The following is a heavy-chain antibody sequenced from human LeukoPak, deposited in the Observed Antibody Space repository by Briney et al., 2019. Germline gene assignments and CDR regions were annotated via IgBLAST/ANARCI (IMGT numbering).Heavy chain of an antibody. CDR2: ISSDGSII. J-gene: IGHJ4*02. V-gene: IGHV3-74*01. D-gene: IGHD6-13*01. Sequence: PGGSLRLSCAASGFSFSSYWMHWVRQAPGKGLVWVSRISSDGSIINYADSVKGRFTISRDNAKNTLYLQMNSLRVEDTAVYYCARVSSSSWWALDYWGQGTLVTVSS. CDR3: ARVSSSSWWALDY. CDR1: GFSFSSYW.